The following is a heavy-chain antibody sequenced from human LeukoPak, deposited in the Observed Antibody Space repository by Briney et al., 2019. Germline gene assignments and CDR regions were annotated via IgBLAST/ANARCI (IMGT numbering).Heavy chain of an antibody. Sequence: SERLSLTCTVSGDSISSGSYYWSWIRQPAGKGLEWIGLIYSNGDTKFNPSLKSRVTISLDTSKNQFSLKLSSATAADTAVYYCASRHSKQQPYYLYMDIWGKGTTVTVSS. CDR3: ASRHSKQQPYYLYMDI. J-gene: IGHJ6*03. V-gene: IGHV4-61*02. CDR1: GDSISSGSYY. D-gene: IGHD6-13*01. CDR2: IYSNGDT.